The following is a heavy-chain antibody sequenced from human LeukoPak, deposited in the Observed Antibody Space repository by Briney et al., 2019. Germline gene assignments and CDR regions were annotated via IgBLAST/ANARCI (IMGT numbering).Heavy chain of an antibody. CDR3: ASANITYCGGDCFPYGMDV. CDR1: GGSISSGGYY. J-gene: IGHJ6*02. D-gene: IGHD2-21*02. V-gene: IGHV4-31*03. CDR2: IYYSGST. Sequence: MTSETLSLTCTVSGGSISSGGYYWSWIRQHPGKGLEWIGYIYYSGSTYYNPSLKSRVTISVDTSKNQFSLKLSSVTAADTAVYYCASANITYCGGDCFPYGMDVWGQGTTVTVSS.